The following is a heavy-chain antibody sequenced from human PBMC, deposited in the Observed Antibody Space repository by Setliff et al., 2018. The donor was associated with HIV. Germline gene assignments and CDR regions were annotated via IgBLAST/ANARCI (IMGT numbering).Heavy chain of an antibody. CDR3: ARIWFGESHYYGMDV. Sequence: SGPTLVNPTQTLTLTCTVSGFSIGTLGMCVGWIRQPPGKALEWLARIDWDDDKYYSTSLRTRLTVSKDNSKNQVVLTMTNMDPVDTATYYCARIWFGESHYYGMDVWGQGTTVTVSS. CDR2: IDWDDDK. D-gene: IGHD3-10*01. V-gene: IGHV2-70*11. CDR1: GFSIGTLGMC. J-gene: IGHJ6*02.